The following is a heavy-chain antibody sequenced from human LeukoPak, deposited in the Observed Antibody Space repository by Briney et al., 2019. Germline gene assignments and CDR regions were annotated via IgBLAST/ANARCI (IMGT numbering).Heavy chain of an antibody. D-gene: IGHD3-22*01. CDR3: ARADTYYYDSSGYSRVSKWAFDI. Sequence: PGESLRLSCAASGFSFTTYWMSWIRQAPGKGLEWVSYISSSGSTIYYADSVKGRFTISRDNAKNSLYLQMNSLRAEDTAVYYCARADTYYYDSSGYSRVSKWAFDIWGQGTMVTVSS. J-gene: IGHJ3*02. CDR1: GFSFTTYW. V-gene: IGHV3-11*01. CDR2: ISSSGSTI.